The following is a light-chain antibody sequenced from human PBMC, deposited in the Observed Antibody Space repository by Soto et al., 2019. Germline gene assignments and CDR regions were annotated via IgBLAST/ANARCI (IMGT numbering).Light chain of an antibody. CDR3: PQYVNSRWT. V-gene: IGKV3-20*01. CDR1: QSVSSNY. J-gene: IGKJ1*01. CDR2: GAS. Sequence: GERATLSCRPSQSVSSNYLAWYQQRPGQAPRLLIYGASSRATGIPDRFSGSGSGTDFSLSISRVEPQDSAVYYCPQYVNSRWTFVQGTK.